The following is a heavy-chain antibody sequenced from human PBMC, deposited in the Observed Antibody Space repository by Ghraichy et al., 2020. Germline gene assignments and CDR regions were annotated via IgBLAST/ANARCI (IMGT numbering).Heavy chain of an antibody. CDR2: INHSGST. Sequence: SETLSLTCAVYGGSFSGYYWSWIRQPPGKGLEWIGEINHSGSTNYNPSLKSRVTISVDTSKNQFSLKLSSVTAADTAVYYCARAVIGVGATTHGEYFQHWGQGTLVTVSS. CDR3: ARAVIGVGATTHGEYFQH. D-gene: IGHD1-26*01. V-gene: IGHV4-34*01. CDR1: GGSFSGYY. J-gene: IGHJ1*01.